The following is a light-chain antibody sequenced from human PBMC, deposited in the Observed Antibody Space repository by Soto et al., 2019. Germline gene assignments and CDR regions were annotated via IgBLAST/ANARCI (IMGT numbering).Light chain of an antibody. CDR3: SSYTSSSTLYV. V-gene: IGLV2-14*01. J-gene: IGLJ1*01. Sequence: QSVLTQPASVSGSPGQSITISCTGTSSDVGGYNYVSWYQQHPGKVPKLIIHEVSNRPSGVSNRFSGSKSGNTASLTISGLQNEDEADYYCSSYTSSSTLYVFGSGTTVTV. CDR1: SSDVGGYNY. CDR2: EVS.